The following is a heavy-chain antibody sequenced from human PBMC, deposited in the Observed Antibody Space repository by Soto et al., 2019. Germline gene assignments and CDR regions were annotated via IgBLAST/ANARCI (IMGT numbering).Heavy chain of an antibody. CDR3: AKETLFGVGPGCYGMDI. Sequence: GGSLRLSCAASGFTFRSYAMTWVRQAPGKGLEWVSSISDRGDSRYYADSVKGRFTISRDNSKDTLYLQMNSLRAEDTAVYYCAKETLFGVGPGCYGMDIWGQGTTVTVSS. D-gene: IGHD3-3*01. CDR1: GFTFRSYA. CDR2: ISDRGDSR. J-gene: IGHJ6*02. V-gene: IGHV3-23*01.